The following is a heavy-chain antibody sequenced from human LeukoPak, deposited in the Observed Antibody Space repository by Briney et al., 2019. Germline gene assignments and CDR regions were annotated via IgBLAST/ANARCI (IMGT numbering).Heavy chain of an antibody. V-gene: IGHV3-23*01. Sequence: GGPLRLSCAASGFTFSSYAMSWVRQAPGKGLEWVSSISSSGGNTYYSDSVKGRFTISRDNSKNTLYLQMSSLRAEDTAVYYCAKRDRPCSGDCSAPYYFDYWGQGTLVTVSS. CDR2: ISSSGGNT. CDR1: GFTFSSYA. D-gene: IGHD2-21*02. J-gene: IGHJ4*02. CDR3: AKRDRPCSGDCSAPYYFDY.